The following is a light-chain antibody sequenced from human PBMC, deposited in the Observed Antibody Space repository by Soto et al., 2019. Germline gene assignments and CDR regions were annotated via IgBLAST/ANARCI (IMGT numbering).Light chain of an antibody. V-gene: IGLV4-69*01. CDR3: QTWGTGIHRV. CDR2: LNSDGSH. CDR1: SGHSSYA. Sequence: QPVLTQSPSASASLGASVKLTCTLSSGHSSYAIAWHQQQPEKGPRYLMKLNSDGSHSKGDGIPARFSGSSSGAERYLTISSLQSEDEADYYCQTWGTGIHRVFGGGTKLTVL. J-gene: IGLJ3*02.